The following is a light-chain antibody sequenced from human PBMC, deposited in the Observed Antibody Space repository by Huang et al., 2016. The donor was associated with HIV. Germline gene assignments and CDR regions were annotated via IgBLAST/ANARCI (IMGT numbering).Light chain of an antibody. CDR3: QQYDSSQGIS. CDR2: GAS. J-gene: IGKJ5*01. Sequence: EIVLTQSPDTLSLSPGERATVSCRVSQTIKNIYLAWYQQKPGQGPRRLIYGASSRATDIPDRFSGSGSGTDFTLTINRLEPEDFAVYYCQQYDSSQGISFGQGTRLEMK. CDR1: QTIKNIY. V-gene: IGKV3-20*01.